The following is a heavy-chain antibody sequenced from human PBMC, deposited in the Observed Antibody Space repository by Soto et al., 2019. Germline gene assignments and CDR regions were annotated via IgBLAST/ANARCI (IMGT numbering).Heavy chain of an antibody. CDR1: GFTFSSYA. V-gene: IGHV3-23*01. J-gene: IGHJ4*02. D-gene: IGHD6-25*01. CDR2: ISGSGDTT. CDR3: AKDRRFSSGWGAFDC. Sequence: GGSLRLSCAASGFTFSSYAVSWVRQAPGKGLEWVSIISGSGDTTYYADSVKGRFTISRDTSKKTLYLQMNNLRAEDTAIYYCAKDRRFSSGWGAFDCWGQGTLVTVSS.